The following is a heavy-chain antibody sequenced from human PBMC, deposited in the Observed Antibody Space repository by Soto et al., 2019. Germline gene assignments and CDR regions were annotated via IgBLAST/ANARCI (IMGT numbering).Heavy chain of an antibody. Sequence: GGSLRLSCAASGFTFSSYAMSWVRQAPGKGLEWVATISNDGTKENYADSVEGRFTVFRENSKNSLYLQMSSLRRDDTAVYYCAKDFPPHYYFYGMDIWGQGTTVTVSS. CDR3: AKDFPPHYYFYGMDI. CDR1: GFTFSSYA. V-gene: IGHV3-30*18. J-gene: IGHJ6*02. CDR2: ISNDGTKE.